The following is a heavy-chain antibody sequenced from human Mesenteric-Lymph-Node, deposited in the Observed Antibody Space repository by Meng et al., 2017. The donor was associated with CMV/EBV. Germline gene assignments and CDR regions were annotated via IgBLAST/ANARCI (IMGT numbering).Heavy chain of an antibody. D-gene: IGHD3-3*01. Sequence: TFSNYAITWVRQAPGQGLEWVGGIIPVIPSTNYAQKFQGRVTITADRSSNTAYMELSSLTSEDTAVYYCATFTDFWSGYYRGWLDPWGQGTLVTVSS. CDR1: TFSNYA. J-gene: IGHJ5*02. CDR2: IIPVIPST. CDR3: ATFTDFWSGYYRGWLDP. V-gene: IGHV1-69*06.